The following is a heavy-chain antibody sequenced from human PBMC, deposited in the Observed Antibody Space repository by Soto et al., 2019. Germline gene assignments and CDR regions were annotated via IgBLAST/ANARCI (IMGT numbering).Heavy chain of an antibody. J-gene: IGHJ6*02. CDR2: IYTSGST. CDR3: ARDGPPDGGVIVVVTAIAGTGGYYGMDV. V-gene: IGHV4-4*07. D-gene: IGHD2-21*02. Sequence: PSETLSLTCTVSGGSISSYYWSWIRQPAGKGLEWIGRIYTSGSTNYNPSLKSRVTMSVDTSKNQFSLKLSSVTAEDTAVYYCARDGPPDGGVIVVVTAIAGTGGYYGMDVWGQGTTVTVSS. CDR1: GGSISSYY.